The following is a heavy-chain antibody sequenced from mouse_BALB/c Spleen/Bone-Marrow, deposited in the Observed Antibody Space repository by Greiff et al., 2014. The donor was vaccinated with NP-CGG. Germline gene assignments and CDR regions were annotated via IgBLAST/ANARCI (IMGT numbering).Heavy chain of an antibody. D-gene: IGHD1-1*01. CDR2: INPDSKTK. Sequence: EVKLMESGGGLVQPGGFLKLSCAASGFDFRTYWMSWVRQAPGKGLEWIGEINPDSKTKNYAPSLKDKFIISRDNAKNTLYLQMSEVRSEDTALYYCARMGYYGWLAYWGQGTLVTVSA. J-gene: IGHJ3*01. V-gene: IGHV4-1*02. CDR3: ARMGYYGWLAY. CDR1: GFDFRTYW.